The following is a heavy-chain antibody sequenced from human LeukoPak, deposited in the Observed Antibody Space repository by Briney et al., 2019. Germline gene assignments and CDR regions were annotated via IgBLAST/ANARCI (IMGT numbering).Heavy chain of an antibody. CDR1: GYSISSGYY. D-gene: IGHD6-13*01. CDR3: ASATSLVYYGMDV. V-gene: IGHV4-38-2*01. CDR2: IYHSGST. Sequence: SETLSLTCAVSGYSISSGYYWGWIRQPPGKGLEWIGSIYHSGSTYYNPSLKSQVTISVDTSKNQFSLKLSSVTAADTAVYYCASATSLVYYGMDVWGKGTTVTVSS. J-gene: IGHJ6*04.